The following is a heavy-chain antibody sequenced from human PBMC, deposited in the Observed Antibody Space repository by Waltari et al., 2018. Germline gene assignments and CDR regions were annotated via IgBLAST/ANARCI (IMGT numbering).Heavy chain of an antibody. CDR2: IKQDGSEK. J-gene: IGHJ6*02. D-gene: IGHD6-19*01. Sequence: EVQLVESGGGLVQPGGSLRLSCAASGFTFSSYWMSWVRQAPGKGLEWVANIKQDGSEKYYVDSVKGRFTISRDNAKNSLYLQMNSLRAEDTAVYYCARDLIAVAGTNYYYGMDVWGQGTTVTVSS. CDR1: GFTFSSYW. CDR3: ARDLIAVAGTNYYYGMDV. V-gene: IGHV3-7*04.